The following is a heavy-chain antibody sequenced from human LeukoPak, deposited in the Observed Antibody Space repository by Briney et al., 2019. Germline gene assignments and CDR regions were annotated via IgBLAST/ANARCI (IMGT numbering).Heavy chain of an antibody. CDR1: GYTFTGYY. CDR2: INPNSGDT. J-gene: IGHJ4*02. D-gene: IGHD6-13*01. V-gene: IGHV1-2*02. CDR3: ARRAAAGQHFDY. Sequence: ASMKVSCKASGYTFTGYYMHWVRQAPGPGLEWMGWINPNSGDTNYAQKFQGRVTMTRDTSVSTAYMELSSLKSDDTAVYYCARRAAAGQHFDYWGQGTLVTVSS.